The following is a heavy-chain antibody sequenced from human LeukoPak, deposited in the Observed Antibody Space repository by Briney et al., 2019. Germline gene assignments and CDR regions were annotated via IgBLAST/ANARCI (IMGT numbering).Heavy chain of an antibody. J-gene: IGHJ4*02. CDR1: EFTFSNYA. CDR3: ASSPLAARPKLDY. Sequence: SGGSLRLSCAASEFTFSNYAMNWVREAPGKRPECVSGISSGGGSIYYADSVKGRFTISRDNSKNTLYLQMNSLRAEDTAVYYCASSPLAARPKLDYWGQGTLVTVSS. CDR2: ISSGGGSI. V-gene: IGHV3-23*01. D-gene: IGHD6-6*01.